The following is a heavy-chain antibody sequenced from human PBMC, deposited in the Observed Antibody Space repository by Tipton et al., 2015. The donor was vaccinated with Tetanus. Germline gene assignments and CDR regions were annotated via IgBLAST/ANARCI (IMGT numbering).Heavy chain of an antibody. D-gene: IGHD2-2*02. CDR1: GFSFSDYG. CDR3: ARDAGYRRNYFDF. CDR2: MSFDGSSE. V-gene: IGHV3-30*15. J-gene: IGHJ4*02. Sequence: SLRLSCAASGFSFSDYGMHWVRQALGKGLEWVAGMSFDGSSESYADSVRGRFTISRDNFRNTLSLQMRGLGADDTAVYYCARDAGYRRNYFDFWGQGTLVTVSS.